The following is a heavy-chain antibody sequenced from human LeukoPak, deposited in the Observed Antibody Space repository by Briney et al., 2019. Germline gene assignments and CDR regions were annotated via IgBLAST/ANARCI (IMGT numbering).Heavy chain of an antibody. V-gene: IGHV3-74*01. D-gene: IGHD6-13*01. CDR3: ARDQYSSTWYRGAFDV. Sequence: PGGSLRLSCAASGFTFSSYWMHWVRQTPGTGLVWVSRINSAGTNTIYADSVKGRFTISRDNAKNTLYLQMNSLRAEDTAVYYCARDQYSSTWYRGAFDVWGQGTMVSVSS. CDR2: INSAGTNT. CDR1: GFTFSSYW. J-gene: IGHJ3*01.